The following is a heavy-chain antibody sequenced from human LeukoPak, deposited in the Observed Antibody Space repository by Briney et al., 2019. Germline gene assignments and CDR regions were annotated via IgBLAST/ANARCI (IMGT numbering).Heavy chain of an antibody. D-gene: IGHD6-13*01. CDR2: INPNSGGT. Sequence: ASVKLSCKASGYTFTGYYMHWIRQAPGQGLEWMGWINPNSGGTNYAQKFQGRVTMTRDTSISTAYMELGRLRSDDTAVYYCAREIKDSSSWADPYYYYGMDVWRQGTTVTVSS. CDR3: AREIKDSSSWADPYYYYGMDV. J-gene: IGHJ6*02. V-gene: IGHV1-2*02. CDR1: GYTFTGYY.